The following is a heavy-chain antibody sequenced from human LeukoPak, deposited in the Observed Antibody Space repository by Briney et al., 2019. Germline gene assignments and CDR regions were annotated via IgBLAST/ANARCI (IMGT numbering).Heavy chain of an antibody. J-gene: IGHJ5*02. CDR2: ISYDGSNK. D-gene: IGHD6-6*01. CDR1: GYTFSSYA. V-gene: IGHV3-30*01. CDR3: ATLTTGGSSVSWFDP. Sequence: GRSLRLSCAASGYTFSSYAMHWVRQAPGKGLEWVAVISYDGSNKYYADSVKGRFTISGDNSKNTLYLQMNSLRAEDTAVYYCATLTTGGSSVSWFDPWGQGTLVTVSS.